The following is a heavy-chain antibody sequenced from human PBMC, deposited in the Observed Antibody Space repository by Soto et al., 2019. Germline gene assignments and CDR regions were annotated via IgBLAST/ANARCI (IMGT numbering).Heavy chain of an antibody. D-gene: IGHD3-10*01. CDR2: IWYAGSKK. CDR1: GFTFSSYG. Sequence: QVPLVESGGGVVQPGRSLRLSCAASGFTFSSYGMHWVRQAPGKGLEWVAVIWYAGSKKYYADSVKGRFTISRDNSKNTLYLQKNSLRAEDTAVYYCARSSDYYGSGSYYNAYYYYYGMDVWGQGTTVTVSS. V-gene: IGHV3-33*01. J-gene: IGHJ6*02. CDR3: ARSSDYYGSGSYYNAYYYYYGMDV.